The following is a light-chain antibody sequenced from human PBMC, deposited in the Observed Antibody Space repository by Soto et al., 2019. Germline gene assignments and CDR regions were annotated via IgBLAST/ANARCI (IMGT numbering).Light chain of an antibody. CDR2: GAS. J-gene: IGKJ2*01. Sequence: EIVLTQSPGTLSLSPGERATLSCRASRSVSSSYLAWYQQKPGQAPRLLIYGASSRATGIPDRFSGSGSGTDFTLTISRLEPEVFAVYYCQQYGSSPYTFGQGTELEIK. V-gene: IGKV3-20*01. CDR3: QQYGSSPYT. CDR1: RSVSSSY.